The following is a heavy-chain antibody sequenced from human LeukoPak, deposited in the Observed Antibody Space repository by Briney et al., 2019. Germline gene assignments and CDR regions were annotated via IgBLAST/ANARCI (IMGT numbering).Heavy chain of an antibody. J-gene: IGHJ6*04. Sequence: GGSLRLSCAASGFTFSSYAMHWVRQAPGKGLEWVAVISYDGSNKYYADSVKGRFTISRDNSKNSLYLQMNSLRAEDTAVYYCAELGITMIGGVWGKGATVTISS. CDR3: AELGITMIGGV. V-gene: IGHV3-30*04. D-gene: IGHD3-10*02. CDR1: GFTFSSYA. CDR2: ISYDGSNK.